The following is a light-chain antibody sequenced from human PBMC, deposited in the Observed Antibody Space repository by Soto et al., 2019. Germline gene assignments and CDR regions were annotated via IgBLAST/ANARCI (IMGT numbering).Light chain of an antibody. V-gene: IGKV3-15*01. CDR3: QHYNNWPPWT. J-gene: IGKJ1*01. Sequence: EIVMTQSPATLSVSPGERSTLSCRASPSVSSNLAWYQQKPGQAPRLLLYGASTRATGIPARFSGSGSGTEFTLPISSLQSEDFAVYYCQHYNNWPPWTFGHGTKVEVK. CDR1: PSVSSN. CDR2: GAS.